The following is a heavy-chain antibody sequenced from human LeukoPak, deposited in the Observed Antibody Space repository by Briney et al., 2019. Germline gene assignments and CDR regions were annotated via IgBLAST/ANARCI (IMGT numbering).Heavy chain of an antibody. D-gene: IGHD6-13*01. CDR1: GGSISSSSYY. Sequence: PSETLSLTCTVSGGSISSSSYYWGWIRQPPGKGLEWIGSIYYSGSTYYNPSLKSRVTISVDTSKNQFSLKLSSVTAADTAVYYCAGLSLAAAYWFDPWGQGTLVTVSS. V-gene: IGHV4-39*01. CDR3: AGLSLAAAYWFDP. CDR2: IYYSGST. J-gene: IGHJ5*02.